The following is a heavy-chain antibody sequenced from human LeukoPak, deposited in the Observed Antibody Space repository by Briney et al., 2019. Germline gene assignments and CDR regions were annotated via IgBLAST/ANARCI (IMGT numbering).Heavy chain of an antibody. V-gene: IGHV3-72*01. CDR3: ARAYSYGPFDY. D-gene: IGHD5-18*01. CDR2: IRNIAKSYST. J-gene: IGHJ4*02. CDR1: GFTFSSCA. Sequence: PGGSLRLSCAASGFTFSSCAMSWVRQAPGKGLEWVGRIRNIAKSYSTHYAASVKGRFTISRDDSKNSLYLQMDSLKTEDTAVYYCARAYSYGPFDYWGQGTLVTVSS.